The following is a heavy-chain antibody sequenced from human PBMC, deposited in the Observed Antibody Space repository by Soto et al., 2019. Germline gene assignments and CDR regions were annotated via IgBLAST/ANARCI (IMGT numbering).Heavy chain of an antibody. J-gene: IGHJ6*01. Sequence: GASVKVSCKVSGYTLTELSMHWVRQAPGKGLEWMGGFDPEDGETIYAQKFQGRVTMTEDTSTDTAYMELSSLRSEDTAVYYCATVADFGVVKPLYYYYYGMDVWGQGSLVTVSS. CDR3: ATVADFGVVKPLYYYYYGMDV. CDR1: GYTLTELS. CDR2: FDPEDGET. V-gene: IGHV1-24*01. D-gene: IGHD3-3*01.